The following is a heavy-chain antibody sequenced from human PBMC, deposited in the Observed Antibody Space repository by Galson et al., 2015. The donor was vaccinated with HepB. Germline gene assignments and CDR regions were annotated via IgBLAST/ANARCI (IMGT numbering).Heavy chain of an antibody. D-gene: IGHD3-22*01. CDR3: ARDRTVHYYDSSGYYYGYFQH. CDR1: GYTFTSYY. V-gene: IGHV1-46*01. J-gene: IGHJ1*01. Sequence: SVKVSCKASGYTFTSYYMHWVRQAPGQGLGWMGIINPSGGSTSYAQKFQGRVTMTRDTSTSTVYMELSSLRSEDTAVYYCARDRTVHYYDSSGYYYGYFQHWGQGTLVTVSS. CDR2: INPSGGST.